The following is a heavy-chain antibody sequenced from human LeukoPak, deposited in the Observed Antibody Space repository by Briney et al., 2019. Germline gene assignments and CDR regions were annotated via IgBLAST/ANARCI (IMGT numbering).Heavy chain of an antibody. CDR1: GFTFYDYG. CDR2: INWNGGST. CDR3: ARDREEQWLARWFDP. D-gene: IGHD6-19*01. V-gene: IGHV3-20*04. Sequence: GGSLRLSCAASGFTFYDYGMSWVRQAPGKGLEWVSGINWNGGSTGYADSVKGRFTISRDNAKNSLYLQMNSLRAEDTALYYCARDREEQWLARWFDPWGQGTLVTVSS. J-gene: IGHJ5*02.